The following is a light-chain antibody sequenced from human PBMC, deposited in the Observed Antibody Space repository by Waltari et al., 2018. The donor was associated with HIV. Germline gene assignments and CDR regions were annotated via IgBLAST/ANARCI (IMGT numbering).Light chain of an antibody. J-gene: IGLJ3*02. CDR2: EVI. Sequence: QSALTQPASVSGSPGQSITISCTATSSDVGSHNLVSWYQHHPGRAPKLIIYEVIKRPSGVSHRFSGSMSGNTASLTISGLQAEDEADYYCCSFADTNTWVFGGGTKLTVL. CDR3: CSFADTNTWV. V-gene: IGLV2-23*02. CDR1: SSDVGSHNL.